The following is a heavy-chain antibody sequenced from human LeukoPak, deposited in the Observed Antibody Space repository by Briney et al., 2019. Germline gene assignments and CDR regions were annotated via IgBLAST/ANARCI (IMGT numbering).Heavy chain of an antibody. CDR1: GFTFRDYY. V-gene: IGHV3-11*04. CDR2: ISSSAGTI. D-gene: IGHD4-17*01. J-gene: IGHJ2*01. Sequence: PGGSLRLSCAASGFTFRDYYMSCIRQAPGKGLEWSSYISSSAGTIHYVDSVKGRFTISRDNAKNSLYLQMDSLRVEDTAVYYCATSVTRRRLDWFIDLWGRGTLVSVSS. CDR3: ATSVTRRRLDWFIDL.